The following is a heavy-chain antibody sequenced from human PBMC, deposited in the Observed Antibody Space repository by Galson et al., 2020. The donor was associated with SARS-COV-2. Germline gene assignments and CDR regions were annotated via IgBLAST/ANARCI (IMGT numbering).Heavy chain of an antibody. J-gene: IGHJ6*03. Sequence: GGSLRLSCAASGFTFSGYAMHWVRQAPGKGLECMAVISYDGRNKDYADSVKGRFTISRDNSKNTLYVQMNSLRAEDTAVYYCARSYRYYYYMDVWGKGTTVTVSS. D-gene: IGHD3-16*02. CDR3: ARSYRYYYYMDV. V-gene: IGHV3-30*04. CDR2: ISYDGRNK. CDR1: GFTFSGYA.